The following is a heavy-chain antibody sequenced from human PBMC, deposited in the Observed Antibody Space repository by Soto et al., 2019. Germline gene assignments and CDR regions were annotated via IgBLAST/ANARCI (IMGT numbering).Heavy chain of an antibody. V-gene: IGHV3-48*03. CDR1: GFTFSNFE. D-gene: IGHD3-9*01. CDR3: ARAECSSPDCLTAYYSYGLDV. J-gene: IGHJ6*02. Sequence: PGGSLRLSCAASGFTFSNFEMHWVRQAPGKGLGWVSYINTAGSTKYYAESVKGRFTISRDNARNSLFLQMNSLRAEDTAVYYCARAECSSPDCLTAYYSYGLDVWGQGSTVTVSS. CDR2: INTAGSTK.